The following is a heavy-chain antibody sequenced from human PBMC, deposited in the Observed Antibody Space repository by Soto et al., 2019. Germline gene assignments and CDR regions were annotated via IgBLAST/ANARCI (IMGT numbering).Heavy chain of an antibody. V-gene: IGHV1-58*02. D-gene: IGHD3-3*01. CDR3: AKDRSGYDFWSGYYLAWFDP. Sequence: SVKVSCKASGLTFTSSAMQWVRQARGQRLEWIGWIVVGSGNTNYAQKFQERVTITRDMSTSTAYMELNSLRAEDTAVYYCAKDRSGYDFWSGYYLAWFDPWGQGTLVTVSS. J-gene: IGHJ5*02. CDR1: GLTFTSSA. CDR2: IVVGSGNT.